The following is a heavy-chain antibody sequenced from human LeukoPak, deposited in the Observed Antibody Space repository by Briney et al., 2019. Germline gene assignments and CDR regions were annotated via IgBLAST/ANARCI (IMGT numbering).Heavy chain of an antibody. D-gene: IGHD2-2*01. Sequence: GGSLRLSCAASGFTFSTFWMTWVRQAPGRGLEWVANIKEDGSEKYYVDSLKGRFTISRDNAKNSLHLQMNSLRAEDTAVYYCARMKGCSSTTCYFAIYWGQGTLVTVSS. CDR3: ARMKGCSSTTCYFAIY. CDR2: IKEDGSEK. V-gene: IGHV3-7*05. J-gene: IGHJ4*02. CDR1: GFTFSTFW.